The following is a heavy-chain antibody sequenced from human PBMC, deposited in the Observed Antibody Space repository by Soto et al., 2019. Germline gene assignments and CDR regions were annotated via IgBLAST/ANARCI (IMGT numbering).Heavy chain of an antibody. CDR2: IWYDGSKK. V-gene: IGHV3-33*01. D-gene: IGHD3-3*01. CDR3: ALDDPYYSLWSGYYPSRNGMDV. J-gene: IGHJ6*02. CDR1: GFTFSSFG. Sequence: QVQVVESGGGVVQPGRSLRLSCAASGFTFSSFGMHWVRQAPGKGLEWVSLIWYDGSKKSYGDSVKGRFTISRDNSRNTVYLQTNSLRADHSAAYYCALDDPYYSLWSGYYPSRNGMDVWGQGHTVTVSS.